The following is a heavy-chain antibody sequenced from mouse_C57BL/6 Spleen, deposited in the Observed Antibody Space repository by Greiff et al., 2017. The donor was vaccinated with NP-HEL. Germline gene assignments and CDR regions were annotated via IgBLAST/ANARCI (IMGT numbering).Heavy chain of an antibody. Sequence: LVESGAELVRPGASVTLSCKASGYTFTDYEMHWVKQTPVHGLEWIGAIDPETGGTAYNQKFKGKAILTADKSSSTAYMELRSLTSEDSAVYYCTRYFTTVVARPYWYFDVWGTGTTVTVSS. J-gene: IGHJ1*03. CDR3: TRYFTTVVARPYWYFDV. V-gene: IGHV1-15*01. CDR2: IDPETGGT. D-gene: IGHD1-1*01. CDR1: GYTFTDYE.